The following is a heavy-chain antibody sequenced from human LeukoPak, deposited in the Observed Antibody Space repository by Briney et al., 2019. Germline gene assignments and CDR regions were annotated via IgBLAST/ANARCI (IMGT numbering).Heavy chain of an antibody. CDR3: TTSITMMVGRADY. CDR1: GFAFNYAW. J-gene: IGHJ4*02. V-gene: IGHV3-15*01. D-gene: IGHD3-22*01. Sequence: MTGGSLRLSCAASGFAFNYAWVSWVRQAPGKGLEWIGRIKSKPDGGTTDYAAPVKGRFTISRDDSKNTLYLQMNSLKTEDTAVYYCTTSITMMVGRADYWGQGTLVTVSS. CDR2: IKSKPDGGTT.